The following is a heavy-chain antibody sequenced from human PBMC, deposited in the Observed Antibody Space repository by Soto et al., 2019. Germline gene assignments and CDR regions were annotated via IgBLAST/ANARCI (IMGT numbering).Heavy chain of an antibody. CDR1: GYSLTSYW. Sequence: PGESLKISCKGSGYSLTSYWISWVRQMPGKGLEWMGRIDPSDSYTNYSPSFQGHVTISADKSISTAYLQWSSLKASDTAMYYCALIDYYYDSSGYSSYYYGMDVWGQGTTVTVSS. CDR2: IDPSDSYT. J-gene: IGHJ6*02. V-gene: IGHV5-10-1*01. D-gene: IGHD3-22*01. CDR3: ALIDYYYDSSGYSSYYYGMDV.